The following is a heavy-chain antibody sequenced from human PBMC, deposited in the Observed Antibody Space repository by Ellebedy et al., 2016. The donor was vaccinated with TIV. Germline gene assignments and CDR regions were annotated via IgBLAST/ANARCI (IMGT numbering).Heavy chain of an antibody. CDR2: IKQDGSEI. V-gene: IGHV3-7*01. Sequence: GESLKISCAASGFTFSNYWMSWARQAPGKGLEWVATIKQDGSEIHYVDSVKGRFTVSRDNAKNSLYLQMNSLRAEDTAVYYCASSLGGRGYALDVWGQGTTVIVSS. CDR3: ASSLGGRGYALDV. D-gene: IGHD1-26*01. CDR1: GFTFSNYW. J-gene: IGHJ6*02.